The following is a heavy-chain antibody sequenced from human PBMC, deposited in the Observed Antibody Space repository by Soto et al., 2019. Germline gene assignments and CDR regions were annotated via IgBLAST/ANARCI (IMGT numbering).Heavy chain of an antibody. J-gene: IGHJ6*02. Sequence: ASVKVSCKASGYTFTGYYMHWVRQAPGQGLEWMGWINPNSGGTNYAQKFQGRVTMTRDTSISTAYMELSRLRSDDTAVYYCARGVEPTYYDFWSGPLYGMDVWGQGTTVTVSS. V-gene: IGHV1-2*02. CDR3: ARGVEPTYYDFWSGPLYGMDV. CDR1: GYTFTGYY. D-gene: IGHD3-3*01. CDR2: INPNSGGT.